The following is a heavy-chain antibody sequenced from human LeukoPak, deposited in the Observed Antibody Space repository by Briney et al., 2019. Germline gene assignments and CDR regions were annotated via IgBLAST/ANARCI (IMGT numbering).Heavy chain of an antibody. CDR2: IIPNSGGT. CDR1: GYTLTDYY. V-gene: IGHV1-2*02. D-gene: IGHD3-10*01. J-gene: IGHJ5*02. Sequence: GASVKVSCRASGYTLTDYYIHWVRLAPGQGLEWVGWIIPNSGGTRYAQKFQGRVTMTSDTSISTAYMELRSLRFDDTAVYYCARTSRFYASGRPWWFDPWGLGTLVTVSS. CDR3: ARTSRFYASGRPWWFDP.